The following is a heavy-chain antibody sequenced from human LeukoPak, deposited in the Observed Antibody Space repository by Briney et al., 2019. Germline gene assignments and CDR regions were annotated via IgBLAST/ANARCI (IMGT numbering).Heavy chain of an antibody. CDR3: ARAERFGEFIITYFDY. CDR2: IYYSGST. J-gene: IGHJ4*02. V-gene: IGHV4-39*07. D-gene: IGHD3-10*01. CDR1: GGSISSSSYY. Sequence: PSETLSLTCTVSGGSISSSSYYWGWIRQPPGKGLEWIGSIYYSGSTYYNPSLKSRVTISVDTSKNQFSLKLSSVTAADTAVYYCARAERFGEFIITYFDYWGQGTLVTVSS.